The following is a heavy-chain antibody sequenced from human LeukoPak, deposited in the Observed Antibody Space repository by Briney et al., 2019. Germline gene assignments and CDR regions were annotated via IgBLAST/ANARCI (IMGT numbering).Heavy chain of an antibody. CDR3: ARGHIVDLGGMDV. Sequence: GASVKVSCKASGYTFTVHYLHWLRQAPGQGLEWMGWIKPDSGATGYAQKFQGRVTMTRNTSISTAYMELSSLRSEDTAVYYCARGHIVDLGGMDVWGQGTTVTVSS. J-gene: IGHJ6*02. CDR2: IKPDSGAT. D-gene: IGHD2-15*01. CDR1: GYTFTVHY. V-gene: IGHV1-8*02.